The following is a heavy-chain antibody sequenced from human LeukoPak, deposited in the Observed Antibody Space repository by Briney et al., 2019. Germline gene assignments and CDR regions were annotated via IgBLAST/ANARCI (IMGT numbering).Heavy chain of an antibody. CDR2: ISAYNGNT. CDR3: ARDRIAAAVKGMFDY. V-gene: IGHV1-18*01. Sequence: ASVKVSCKASGYTFTSYGISWVRQARGQGLEWMGWISAYNGNTNYAQKLQGRVTMTTDTSTSTAYMELRSLRSDDTAVYYCARDRIAAAVKGMFDYWGQGTLVTVSS. D-gene: IGHD6-13*01. J-gene: IGHJ4*02. CDR1: GYTFTSYG.